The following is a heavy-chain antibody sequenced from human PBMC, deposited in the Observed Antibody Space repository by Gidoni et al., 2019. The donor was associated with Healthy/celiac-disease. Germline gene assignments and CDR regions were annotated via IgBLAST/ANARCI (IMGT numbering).Heavy chain of an antibody. V-gene: IGHV1-58*02. CDR1: GFTFTSSA. CDR2: IVVGSGNT. D-gene: IGHD3-3*01. CDR3: AAADSITIFGVAPLDV. Sequence: QMQLVQSGPAVKKPGTSVTVSCKASGFTFTSSAMQWVRQARGQRLEWIGWIVVGSGNTNYAQKFQERVTITRDMSTSTAYMELSSLRSEDTAVYYCAAADSITIFGVAPLDVWGKGTTVTVSS. J-gene: IGHJ6*04.